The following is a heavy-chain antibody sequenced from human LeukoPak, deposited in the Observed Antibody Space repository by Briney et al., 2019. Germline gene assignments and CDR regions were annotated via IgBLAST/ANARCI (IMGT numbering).Heavy chain of an antibody. J-gene: IGHJ2*01. CDR3: ARDRAYSYGTAWYFDL. CDR2: IYSGGTT. Sequence: GGSLRLSRAASGFTVSNNYMSWVRQAPGKGLEWVSVIYSGGTTYYADSVKGRFTISRDNSKNTLYLQMNSLRAEDTAVYYCARDRAYSYGTAWYFDLWGRGTLVTVSS. D-gene: IGHD5-18*01. V-gene: IGHV3-66*01. CDR1: GFTVSNNY.